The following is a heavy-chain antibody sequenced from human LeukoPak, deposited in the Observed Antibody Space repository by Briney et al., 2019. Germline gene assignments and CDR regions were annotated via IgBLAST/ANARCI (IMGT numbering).Heavy chain of an antibody. CDR1: GFTFRSYW. CDR3: ARGGTYYYHYFGY. V-gene: IGHV3-7*05. D-gene: IGHD1-26*01. CDR2: IKQDGSEQ. J-gene: IGHJ4*02. Sequence: GGSLRLSCVASGFTFRSYWMNWVRQPPGKGLEWVANIKQDGSEQYYVDSVKGRFTISRDNAKSSLYLQMNSLRAEDTAVYYCARGGTYYYHYFGYWGQGTLVTVSS.